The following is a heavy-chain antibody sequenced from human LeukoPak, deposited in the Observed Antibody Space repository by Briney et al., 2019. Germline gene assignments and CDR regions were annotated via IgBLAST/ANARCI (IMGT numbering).Heavy chain of an antibody. J-gene: IGHJ4*02. V-gene: IGHV3-23*01. D-gene: IGHD3-22*01. CDR1: GFTFSSYA. CDR2: INGSGGST. Sequence: PGGSLRLSCAASGFTFSSYAMSWVRQAPGKGLEWVSDINGSGGSTYYAGSVKGRFTISRDNSKNTLYLQMNSLRAEDTAVYYCAKGRPFYYDSSGYPFDYWGQGTLVTVSS. CDR3: AKGRPFYYDSSGYPFDY.